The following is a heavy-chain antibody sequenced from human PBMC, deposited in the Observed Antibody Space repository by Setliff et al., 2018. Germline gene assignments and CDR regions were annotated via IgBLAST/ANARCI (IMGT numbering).Heavy chain of an antibody. CDR1: GYSISSGYY. J-gene: IGHJ2*01. CDR3: ARHGGWYFDL. V-gene: IGHV4-38-2*01. D-gene: IGHD4-17*01. CDR2: IYHSNMP. Sequence: ASETLSLTCAVSGYSISSGYYWGWIRQPPGKGLEWIGIIYHSNMPHYNPSLKGRVTISADTSKSEFSLRLNSVTAADSAVYYCARHGGWYFDLWGRGTLVTVSS.